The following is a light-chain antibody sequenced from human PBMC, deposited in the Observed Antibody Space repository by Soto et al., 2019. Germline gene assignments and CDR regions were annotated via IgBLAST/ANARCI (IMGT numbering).Light chain of an antibody. V-gene: IGKV1-9*01. J-gene: IGKJ1*01. CDR3: QQYYSFPPT. Sequence: DTQLTQSPSFLSASLGDRVAIACRASQDVSRSVGWYQQKPGTAPKLLISAASTLNSGVPSRFSGSGSGTDFTLTISCLQSEDFATYYCQQYYSFPPTFGQGTKVDIK. CDR1: QDVSRS. CDR2: AAS.